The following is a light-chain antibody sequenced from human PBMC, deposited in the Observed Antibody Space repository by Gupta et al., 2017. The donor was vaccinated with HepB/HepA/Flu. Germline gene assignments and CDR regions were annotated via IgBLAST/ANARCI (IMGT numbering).Light chain of an antibody. CDR3: SSYTSSSTPV. CDR1: SSDVGGYNY. Sequence: QSALTQPPSVSGSPGQSITISCPGTSSDVGGYNYVSWYQQHPGKAPKLMIYDVSNRPSGVSNRFSGSKSGNTASLTISGLQAEDEADYYCSSYTSSSTPVFGGGTKLTVL. CDR2: DVS. V-gene: IGLV2-14*01. J-gene: IGLJ2*01.